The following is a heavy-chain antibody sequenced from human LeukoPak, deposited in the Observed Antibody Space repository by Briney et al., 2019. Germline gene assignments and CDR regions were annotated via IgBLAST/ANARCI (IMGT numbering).Heavy chain of an antibody. CDR2: IKQDGSDK. V-gene: IGHV3-7*03. Sequence: GGSLRLSCAASGFTFSSYWMSWAHQAPGKGLEWVANIKQDGSDKYYVDSVKGRFTISRDNAKNALYLQMNSLRTEDTAFYYCAKDQTSGIAGPFDSWGQGTLVTVSS. CDR3: AKDQTSGIAGPFDS. D-gene: IGHD6-13*01. CDR1: GFTFSSYW. J-gene: IGHJ5*01.